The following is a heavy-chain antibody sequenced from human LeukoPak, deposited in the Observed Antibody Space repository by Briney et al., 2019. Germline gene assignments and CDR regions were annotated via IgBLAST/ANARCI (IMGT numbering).Heavy chain of an antibody. D-gene: IGHD6-13*01. V-gene: IGHV6-1*01. Sequence: SQTLSLTCAISGDSVSNNSAAWNWIRQSPSRGLEWLGRTYYRSKWYNDYAVSVKSRITVNTDTSKNLLSLQLNSVTPEDTAVYYCARDSSRKLDHWGQGTLVTVSS. CDR3: ARDSSRKLDH. J-gene: IGHJ4*02. CDR1: GDSVSNNSAA. CDR2: TYYRSKWYN.